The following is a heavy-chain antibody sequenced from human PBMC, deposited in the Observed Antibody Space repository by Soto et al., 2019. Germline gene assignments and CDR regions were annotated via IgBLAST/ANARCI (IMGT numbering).Heavy chain of an antibody. J-gene: IGHJ6*02. CDR1: GFTFSSYA. V-gene: IGHV3-30-3*01. Sequence: QVQLVESGGGVVQPGRSLRLSCAASGFTFSSYAMHWVRQAPGKGLEWVAVISYDGSNKYYADSVKGRFTISRDNSKNRLYLQMNSRRAEDTAVYYCAIRYYYDSSGYYEDYYYYGMDVWGQGTTVTVSS. CDR2: ISYDGSNK. D-gene: IGHD3-22*01. CDR3: AIRYYYDSSGYYEDYYYYGMDV.